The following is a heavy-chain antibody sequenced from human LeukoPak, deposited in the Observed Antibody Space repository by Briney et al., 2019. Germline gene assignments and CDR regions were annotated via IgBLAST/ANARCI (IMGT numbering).Heavy chain of an antibody. V-gene: IGHV1-3*01. CDR3: ARGPSSVEDY. J-gene: IGHJ4*02. D-gene: IGHD6-19*01. CDR2: INADNGNT. Sequence: ASVKVSCKASGYIFTSYAIHWVRQAPGQRLEWMGWINADNGNTKYSQRYQGRATITRDTSASTAYMELSSLRSEDTAVYYCARGPSSVEDYWSQGTLVTVSS. CDR1: GYIFTSYA.